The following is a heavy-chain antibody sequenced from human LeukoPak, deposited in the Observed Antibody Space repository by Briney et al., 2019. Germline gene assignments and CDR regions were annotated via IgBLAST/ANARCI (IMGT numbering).Heavy chain of an antibody. CDR1: GGTFSSYA. CDR2: IIPIFGTA. Sequence: SVKVSCKASGGTFSSYAISWVRQAPGQGLEWMGGIIPIFGTANYAQKFQGRVTITTDESTSTAYMELSSLRSEDTAVCYCVAGALTDFDYWGQGTLVTVSS. D-gene: IGHD3-9*01. CDR3: VAGALTDFDY. J-gene: IGHJ4*02. V-gene: IGHV1-69*05.